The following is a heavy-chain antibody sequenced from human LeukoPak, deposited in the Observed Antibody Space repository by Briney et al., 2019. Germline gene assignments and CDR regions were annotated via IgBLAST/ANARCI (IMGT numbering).Heavy chain of an antibody. D-gene: IGHD3-10*01. Sequence: GGSLRLSCAASGFTFSSYAMSWVRQAPGKGLEWVSAISGNGGSTYYADSVKGRFTISRDNSKNTLYLQMNSLRAEDTAVYYCAKDGIWFGDLPSLDYWGQGTLVTVSS. CDR3: AKDGIWFGDLPSLDY. CDR1: GFTFSSYA. CDR2: ISGNGGST. J-gene: IGHJ4*02. V-gene: IGHV3-23*01.